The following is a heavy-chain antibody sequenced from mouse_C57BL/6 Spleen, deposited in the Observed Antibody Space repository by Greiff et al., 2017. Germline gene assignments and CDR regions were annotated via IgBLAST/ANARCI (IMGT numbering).Heavy chain of an antibody. V-gene: IGHV1-54*01. J-gene: IGHJ1*03. Sequence: QVQLKESGAELVRPGTSVKVSCKASGYAFTNYLIEWVKQRPGQGLEWIGVINPGSGGTNYNEKFKGKATLTADKSSSTAYMQLSSLTSEDSAVYFCARSNYGSSYWYVDVWGTGTTVTVSS. CDR2: INPGSGGT. CDR3: ARSNYGSSYWYVDV. CDR1: GYAFTNYL. D-gene: IGHD1-1*01.